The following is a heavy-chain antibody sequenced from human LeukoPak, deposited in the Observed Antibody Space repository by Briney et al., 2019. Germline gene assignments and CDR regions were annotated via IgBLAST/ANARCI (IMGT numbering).Heavy chain of an antibody. Sequence: PSETLPLTSSVSGGSISSDYWSWIRQPPGKGLEWIGCIYYSGITKYNPSLKSRVTISVDTSKNQFSLRLSSVTAADTAVYYCARWRTHPGAFDIWGQGTMVTVSS. CDR1: GGSISSDY. J-gene: IGHJ3*02. CDR2: IYYSGIT. D-gene: IGHD3-3*01. CDR3: ARWRTHPGAFDI. V-gene: IGHV4-59*01.